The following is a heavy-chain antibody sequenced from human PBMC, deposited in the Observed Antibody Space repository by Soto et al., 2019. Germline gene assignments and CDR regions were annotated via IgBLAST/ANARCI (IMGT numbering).Heavy chain of an antibody. CDR3: EHRRVGDGSGGDGGVFDY. CDR1: GFSLSTSGVG. J-gene: IGHJ4*02. D-gene: IGHD2-8*02. Sequence: QITLKESGPTRVRPTQTLALTCNFSGFSLSTSGVGVGWIRQPPGKALECLGIIYWDDDRRYSPSLKTRLTSTKDTSKTAVVLIMTNMDPVDTGKYDCEHRRVGDGSGGDGGVFDYWGQGFLVTVSS. CDR2: IYWDDDR. V-gene: IGHV2-5*02.